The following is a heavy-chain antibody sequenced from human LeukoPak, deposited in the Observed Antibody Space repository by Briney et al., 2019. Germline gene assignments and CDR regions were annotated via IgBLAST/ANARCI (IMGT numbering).Heavy chain of an antibody. J-gene: IGHJ4*02. CDR1: DGSISSYY. V-gene: IGHV4-59*12. CDR3: ARSPLTRQWLGSPHSYYFDY. D-gene: IGHD6-19*01. CDR2: IYYSGST. Sequence: SETLSLTCTVSDGSISSYYWSWIRQPPGKGLEWIGYIYYSGSTNYNPSLKSRVTISVDTSKNQFSLKLSSVTAADTAVYYCARSPLTRQWLGSPHSYYFDYWGQGTLVTVSS.